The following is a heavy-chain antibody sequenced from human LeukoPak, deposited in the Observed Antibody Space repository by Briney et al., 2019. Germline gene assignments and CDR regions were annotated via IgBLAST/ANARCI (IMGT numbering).Heavy chain of an antibody. D-gene: IGHD6-19*01. CDR1: GYTFTSYG. CDR3: ARDRGSYSSGWPVYYYYYMDV. J-gene: IGHJ6*03. Sequence: ASVKVSCTASGYTFTSYGISWVRQAPGQGLEWMGWISAYNGNTNYAQKLQGRVTMTTDTSTSTAYMELRSLRSDDTAVYYCARDRGSYSSGWPVYYYYYMDVWGKGTTVTVSS. V-gene: IGHV1-18*01. CDR2: ISAYNGNT.